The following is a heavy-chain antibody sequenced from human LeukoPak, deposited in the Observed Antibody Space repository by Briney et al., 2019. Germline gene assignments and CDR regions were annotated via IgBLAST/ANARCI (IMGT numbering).Heavy chain of an antibody. Sequence: GGSLRLSCAASGFTFSNYWMHWVRQAPGKGLVWVSRINSDGINTSYADSVKGRFTISRDNAKNTLYLLMNSLSADDTAVYYCAKERDIVPTIRYNWFDPWGQGTLVTVSS. CDR2: INSDGINT. V-gene: IGHV3-74*01. D-gene: IGHD5-12*01. J-gene: IGHJ5*02. CDR3: AKERDIVPTIRYNWFDP. CDR1: GFTFSNYW.